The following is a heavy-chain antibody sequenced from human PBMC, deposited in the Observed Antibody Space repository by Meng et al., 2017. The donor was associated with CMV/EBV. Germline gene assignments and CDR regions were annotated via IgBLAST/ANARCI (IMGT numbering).Heavy chain of an antibody. Sequence: SETLSLTCTVSGGSISSYYWSWIRQPPGKGLEWIGYIYYSGSTNYNPSLKSRVTISVDTSKNQFSLKLSSVTAADTAVYYCARGYSGSWHVSAFDIWGQGTMVTVSS. CDR1: GGSISSYY. J-gene: IGHJ3*02. CDR3: ARGYSGSWHVSAFDI. CDR2: IYYSGST. V-gene: IGHV4-59*01. D-gene: IGHD6-13*01.